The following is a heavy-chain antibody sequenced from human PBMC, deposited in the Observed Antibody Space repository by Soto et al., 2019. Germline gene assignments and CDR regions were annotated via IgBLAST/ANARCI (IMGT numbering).Heavy chain of an antibody. Sequence: GGSLRLSCAASGFTFSSYSMNWVRQAPGKGLEWVSSISSSSSYIYYADSVKGRFTISRDNAKNSLYLQMNSLRAEDTAVYYCARDLSLGSGCQDIWGQGTMVTVSS. V-gene: IGHV3-21*01. D-gene: IGHD6-19*01. J-gene: IGHJ3*02. CDR2: ISSSSSYI. CDR1: GFTFSSYS. CDR3: ARDLSLGSGCQDI.